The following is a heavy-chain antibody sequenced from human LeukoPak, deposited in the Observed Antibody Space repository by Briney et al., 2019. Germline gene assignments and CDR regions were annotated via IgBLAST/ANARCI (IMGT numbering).Heavy chain of an antibody. CDR1: GGSFSDYY. CDR2: INHSGST. D-gene: IGHD3-10*01. J-gene: IGHJ4*02. CDR3: TRGYGSGSYYGY. Sequence: PSETLSLTCAVYGGSFSDYYWGWIRQPPGKGLEWIGEINHSGSTNYNPSLKSRVTISKDTSKNQFSLKLSSMTAADTAVYYCTRGYGSGSYYGYWGQGTLVTVSS. V-gene: IGHV4-34*01.